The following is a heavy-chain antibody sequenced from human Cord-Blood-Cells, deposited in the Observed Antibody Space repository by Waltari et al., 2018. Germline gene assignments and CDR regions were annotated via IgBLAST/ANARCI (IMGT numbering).Heavy chain of an antibody. J-gene: IGHJ2*01. CDR3: AKGFTGVWYFDL. Sequence: EVQLLESGGGLVQPGGSLRLSCAASGLPLSSYAMSRVRQPPGKGVEVVSAIRCRGGSTNYADSVKGRFTISRDTSKNTLYLQMNSLRAEDTAVYYCAKGFTGVWYFDLWGRGTLVTVSS. V-gene: IGHV3-23*01. D-gene: IGHD7-27*01. CDR2: IRCRGGST. CDR1: GLPLSSYA.